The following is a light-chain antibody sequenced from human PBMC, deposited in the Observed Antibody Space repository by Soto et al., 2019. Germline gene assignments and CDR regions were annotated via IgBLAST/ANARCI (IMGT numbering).Light chain of an antibody. Sequence: QSVLTQPRPVSGSPGQSVTISCTGTSSDVGGYNYVSWYQQHPGKAPKLMIYDVSKRPSGVPDRFSGSKSGNTASLTISGLQAEDEADYYCCSYAGSYTPWVFGGGTKLTVL. CDR2: DVS. CDR1: SSDVGGYNY. J-gene: IGLJ3*02. CDR3: CSYAGSYTPWV. V-gene: IGLV2-11*01.